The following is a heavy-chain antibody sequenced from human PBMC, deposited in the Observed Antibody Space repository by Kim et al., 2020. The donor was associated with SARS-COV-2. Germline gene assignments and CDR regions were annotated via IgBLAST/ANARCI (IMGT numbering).Heavy chain of an antibody. V-gene: IGHV3-48*03. J-gene: IGHJ6*02. CDR3: ARDALTPGYYYYGMDV. CDR1: GFTFSSYE. D-gene: IGHD4-17*01. CDR2: ISSSGSTI. Sequence: GGSLRLSCAASGFTFSSYEMNWVRQAPGKGLEWVSYISSSGSTIYYADSVKGRFTISRDNAKNSLYLQMNSLRAEDTAVYYCARDALTPGYYYYGMDVWGQGTTVTVSS.